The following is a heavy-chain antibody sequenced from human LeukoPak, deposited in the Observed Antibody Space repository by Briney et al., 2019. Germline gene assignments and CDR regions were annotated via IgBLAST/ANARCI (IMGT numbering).Heavy chain of an antibody. Sequence: SETLSLTCTVSGGSISSSSYYWGWIRQPPGKGLEWIGSIYYSGSTYYNPSLKSRVTISVDTSKNQFSLKLSSVTAADTAVYYCARGIVVVIDPWGQGTLVNVSS. CDR3: ARGIVVVIDP. V-gene: IGHV4-39*07. CDR1: GGSISSSSYY. J-gene: IGHJ5*02. CDR2: IYYSGST. D-gene: IGHD3-22*01.